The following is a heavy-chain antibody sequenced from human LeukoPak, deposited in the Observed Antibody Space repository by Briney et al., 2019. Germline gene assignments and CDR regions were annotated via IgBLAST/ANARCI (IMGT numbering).Heavy chain of an antibody. V-gene: IGHV4-30-2*01. CDR1: GGSISSGGYS. CDR2: IYHSGST. J-gene: IGHJ4*02. CDR3: ASTQYYYDSSGYYTGVFGY. Sequence: PSQTLSLTCDVSGGSISSGGYSWSWIRQPPGKGLEWIGYIYHSGSTYYNPSLKSRVTISVDRSKNQFSLKLSSVTAADTAVYYCASTQYYYDSSGYYTGVFGYWGQGTLVTVSS. D-gene: IGHD3-22*01.